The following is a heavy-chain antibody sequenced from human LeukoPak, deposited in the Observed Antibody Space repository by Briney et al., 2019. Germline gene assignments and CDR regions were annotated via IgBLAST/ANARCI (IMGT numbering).Heavy chain of an antibody. CDR3: AKDPFTSGANWFDP. CDR2: ISYDGSNK. Sequence: GGSLRLSCAASGFTFSSYGMHWVRQAPGKGLEWVAVISYDGSNKYYADSVKGRFTISRDNSKNTLYLQMDSLRAEDTAVYYCAKDPFTSGANWFDPWGQGTLVTVSS. CDR1: GFTFSSYG. V-gene: IGHV3-30*18. D-gene: IGHD1-26*01. J-gene: IGHJ5*02.